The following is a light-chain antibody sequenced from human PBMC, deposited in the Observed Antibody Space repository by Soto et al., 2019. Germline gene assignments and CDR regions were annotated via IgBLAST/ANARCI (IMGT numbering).Light chain of an antibody. CDR2: AAS. CDR3: LQHNSYPQT. Sequence: DIQMTQSPSSLSASVGDRVTITCRASQGIRDALGWYQQKPGKAPKRLIYAASSLQSGVPSRFSGSGSGTEFTLTIISLQHEDFATYYCLQHNSYPQTFGQGTKVEIK. V-gene: IGKV1-17*01. J-gene: IGKJ1*01. CDR1: QGIRDA.